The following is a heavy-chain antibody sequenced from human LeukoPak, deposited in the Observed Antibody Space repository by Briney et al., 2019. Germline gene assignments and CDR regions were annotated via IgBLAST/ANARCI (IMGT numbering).Heavy chain of an antibody. CDR1: GYTFTSYG. D-gene: IGHD2-21*02. CDR2: ISAYNGNT. Sequence: ASVKVSCKASGYTFTSYGISWVRQAPGQGLEWMGWISAYNGNTNYARKLQGRVTMTTDTSTSTAYMELRSLRSDDTAVYYCARGVGVVVTDHYFDYWGQGTLVTVSS. V-gene: IGHV1-18*01. J-gene: IGHJ4*02. CDR3: ARGVGVVVTDHYFDY.